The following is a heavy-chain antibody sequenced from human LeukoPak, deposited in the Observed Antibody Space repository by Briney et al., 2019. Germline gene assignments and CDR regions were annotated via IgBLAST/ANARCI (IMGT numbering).Heavy chain of an antibody. D-gene: IGHD3-22*01. CDR3: ANGRYDSSGYRFFQH. Sequence: PGRSLRLSCAASGFTFDDYAMHWVRQAPGKGLEWVSGISWNSGSINYADSVKGRFTISRDNAKNSLYLQMNSLRAEDMALYYCANGRYDSSGYRFFQHWGQGTLVTVSS. CDR2: ISWNSGSI. V-gene: IGHV3-9*03. CDR1: GFTFDDYA. J-gene: IGHJ1*01.